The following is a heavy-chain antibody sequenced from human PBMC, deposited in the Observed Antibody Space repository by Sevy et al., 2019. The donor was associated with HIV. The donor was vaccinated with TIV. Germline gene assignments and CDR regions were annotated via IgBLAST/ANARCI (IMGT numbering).Heavy chain of an antibody. D-gene: IGHD3-22*01. CDR1: GGTFSSYA. Sequence: SVKVSCKASGGTFSSYAISWVRQAPGQGLEWMGGIIPIFGTANYSQKFQGRVTITADESTSTAYMELSSLRSEDTAVYYCARPKTMIVVVDAFDIWGQGTMVIVSS. CDR2: IIPIFGTA. J-gene: IGHJ3*02. V-gene: IGHV1-69*13. CDR3: ARPKTMIVVVDAFDI.